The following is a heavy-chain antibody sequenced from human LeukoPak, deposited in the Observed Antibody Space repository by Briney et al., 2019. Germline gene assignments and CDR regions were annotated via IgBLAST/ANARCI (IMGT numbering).Heavy chain of an antibody. Sequence: SETLSLTCTVSGYSISSGYYWGWIRQPPGKGLEWIGSIYHSGSTYYNPSLKSRVTISLDTSKNQFSLKLSSVTAADTAVYYCARDPSRGYSYGNIDSWGQGTLVTVSS. CDR2: IYHSGST. D-gene: IGHD5-18*01. V-gene: IGHV4-38-2*02. CDR1: GYSISSGYY. J-gene: IGHJ4*02. CDR3: ARDPSRGYSYGNIDS.